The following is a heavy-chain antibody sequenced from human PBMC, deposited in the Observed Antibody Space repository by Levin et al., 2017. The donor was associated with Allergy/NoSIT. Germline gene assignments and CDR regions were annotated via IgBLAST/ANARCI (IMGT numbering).Heavy chain of an antibody. Sequence: PVASVKVSCKASGYSFTTYWIAWVRQMPGKGLEWMGIIYPGDSDTRYSPSLQGQVSMSADKSKNTAYLQWSSLKDSDSAFYYCARSKSRNYQSGLDVWGQGTAVTVSS. J-gene: IGHJ6*02. CDR3: ARSKSRNYQSGLDV. CDR1: GYSFTTYW. CDR2: IYPGDSDT. V-gene: IGHV5-51*01. D-gene: IGHD2-2*01.